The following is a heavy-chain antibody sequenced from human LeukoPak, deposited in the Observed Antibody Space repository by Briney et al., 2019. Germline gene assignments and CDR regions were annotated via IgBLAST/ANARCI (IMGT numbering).Heavy chain of an antibody. J-gene: IGHJ3*02. D-gene: IGHD3-22*01. CDR2: IYTSGST. CDR1: GGSISSGSYY. Sequence: SQTLSLTCTVSGGSISSGSYYWSWIRQPAGEGLEWIGRIYTSGSTNYNPSLKSRVTISVDTSKNQFSLKLSSVTAADTAVYYCARVLNYYDSSGYPNDAFDIWGQGTMVTVSS. V-gene: IGHV4-61*02. CDR3: ARVLNYYDSSGYPNDAFDI.